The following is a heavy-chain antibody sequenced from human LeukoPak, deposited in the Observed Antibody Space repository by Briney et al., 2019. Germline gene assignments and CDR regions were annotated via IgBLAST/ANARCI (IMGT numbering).Heavy chain of an antibody. V-gene: IGHV3-23*01. CDR3: ARDGEGSGSSWVITHDY. CDR1: GFTFSTYA. CDR2: FGGSGGTT. Sequence: GGSLRLSCAASGFTFSTYAMAWVRQAPGKGLEWVSAFGGSGGTTYTADSVKGRFTISRDNSKNTLFLQMNSLRVEDTALYYCARDGEGSGSSWVITHDYWGQGALVTVSS. J-gene: IGHJ4*02. D-gene: IGHD3-10*01.